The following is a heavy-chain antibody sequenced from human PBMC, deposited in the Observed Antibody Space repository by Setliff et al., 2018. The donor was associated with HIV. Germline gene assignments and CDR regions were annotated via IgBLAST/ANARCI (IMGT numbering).Heavy chain of an antibody. CDR3: AIAPLESMMTTANYFDS. D-gene: IGHD4-17*01. CDR1: GGSFTHDY. J-gene: IGHJ4*02. Sequence: SETLSLTCAVSGGSFTHDYWTWIRQAPGKGLEWIGEIDHTGRTDYNPSLKSRVTISVDTSKSQFTLRLHSVTAADTAVYYCAIAPLESMMTTANYFDSWGQGTLVTVSS. V-gene: IGHV4-34*01. CDR2: IDHTGRT.